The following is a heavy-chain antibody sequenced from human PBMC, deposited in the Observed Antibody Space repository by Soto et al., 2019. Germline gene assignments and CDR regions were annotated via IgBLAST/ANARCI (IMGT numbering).Heavy chain of an antibody. Sequence: PSETLSLTCTVSGGSISSYYWIWIRQPPGKGLEWIGYIYYSGSTNYNPSLKSRVTISVDTSKNQFSLKLSSVTAADTAVYYCARDRQGIAVAGHYYYYGMDVWGQGTTVX. J-gene: IGHJ6*02. CDR1: GGSISSYY. CDR2: IYYSGST. CDR3: ARDRQGIAVAGHYYYYGMDV. V-gene: IGHV4-59*01. D-gene: IGHD6-19*01.